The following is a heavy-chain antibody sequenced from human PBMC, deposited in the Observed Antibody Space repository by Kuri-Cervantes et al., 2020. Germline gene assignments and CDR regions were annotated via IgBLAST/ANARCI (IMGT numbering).Heavy chain of an antibody. CDR2: IHYSGST. D-gene: IGHD3-10*01. CDR3: ARRGESSHTVDY. V-gene: IGHV4-61*01. CDR1: GGSISSDNYY. J-gene: IGHJ4*02. Sequence: SETLSLTCAVSGGSISSDNYYWTWIRQPPGKGLELIGYIHYSGSTNYNPSLKSRVTISVDTSKNQFSLKLSSVTAADTAVYYCARRGESSHTVDYWGQGTLVTVSS.